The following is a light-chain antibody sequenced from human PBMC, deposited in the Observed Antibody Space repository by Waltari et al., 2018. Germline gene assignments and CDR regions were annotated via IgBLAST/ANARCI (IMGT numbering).Light chain of an antibody. CDR2: AAS. J-gene: IGKJ2*01. V-gene: IGKV1-39*01. CDR3: QQTYSSP. Sequence: DIQLTQSPSSLSASLGHRVTIICRASQSISSHLNWYQQKPGKAPKLLIYAASNLQSGVPSRFSGSGSGTDFTLTISSLQPEDFATYYCQQTYSSPFGQGTKLDI. CDR1: QSISSH.